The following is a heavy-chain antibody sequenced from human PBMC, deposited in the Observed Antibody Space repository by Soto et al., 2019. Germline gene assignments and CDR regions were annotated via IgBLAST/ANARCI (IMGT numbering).Heavy chain of an antibody. V-gene: IGHV4-59*08. Sequence: QVQLQQSGPGLVKPSETLSLTCTVSSGPSSSHNWGWIRQTPGRGLEWIGYVYHTGGTSYNPSLKSRVTVSADTSTNHISLTLTSVTAADTAVYYCVRQGIGYLHGLVDVWGQGTTVTVSS. CDR1: SGPSSSHN. CDR3: VRQGIGYLHGLVDV. CDR2: VYHTGGT. J-gene: IGHJ6*02. D-gene: IGHD2-15*01.